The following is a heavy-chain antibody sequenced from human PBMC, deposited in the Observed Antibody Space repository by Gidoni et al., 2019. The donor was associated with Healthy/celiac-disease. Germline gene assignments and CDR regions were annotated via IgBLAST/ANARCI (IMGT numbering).Heavy chain of an antibody. CDR1: GSTFSSSG. D-gene: IGHD5-18*01. CDR2: ISYDGSNK. CDR3: AKDRSRYGYFVPDY. J-gene: IGHJ4*02. V-gene: IGHV3-30*18. Sequence: QVQLVESGGGVVKPGRSLRPSCAASGSTFSSSGMHWVRQAPGKGLEWVAFISYDGSNKYYADSVKGRFTISRDNSKNTLYLQMNSLRAEDTAVYYCAKDRSRYGYFVPDYWGQGTLVTVSS.